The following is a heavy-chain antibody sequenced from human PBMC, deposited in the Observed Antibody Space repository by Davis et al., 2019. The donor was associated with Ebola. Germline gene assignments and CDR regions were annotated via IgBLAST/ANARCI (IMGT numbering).Heavy chain of an antibody. CDR1: GFIVSNNY. CDR2: ISGSGGST. V-gene: IGHV3-23*01. Sequence: PGGSLRLSCAPSGFIVSNNYMSWVRQAPGKGLEWVSAISGSGGSTYYADSVKGRFTISRDNSKNTLYLEMNSLRAEDTAVYYCARDVDIVVVVAAGGSDYWGQGTLVTVSS. J-gene: IGHJ4*02. D-gene: IGHD2-15*01. CDR3: ARDVDIVVVVAAGGSDY.